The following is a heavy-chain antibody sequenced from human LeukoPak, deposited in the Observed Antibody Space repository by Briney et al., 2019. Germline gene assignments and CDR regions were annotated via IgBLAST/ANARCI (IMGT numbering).Heavy chain of an antibody. Sequence: ASVKVSCKPSGGTFSRYAISWVRQPPGQRLDWMGSINAGNGNTKYSQKFQGRVTITRDTSASTAYMELSSLRSEDTAVYYCASGPWNYYDSSGYDYWGQGTLVTVSS. V-gene: IGHV1-3*01. D-gene: IGHD3-22*01. CDR2: INAGNGNT. CDR1: GGTFSRYA. J-gene: IGHJ4*02. CDR3: ASGPWNYYDSSGYDY.